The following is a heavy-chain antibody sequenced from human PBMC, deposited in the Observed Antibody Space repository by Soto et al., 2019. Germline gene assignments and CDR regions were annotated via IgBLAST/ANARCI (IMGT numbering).Heavy chain of an antibody. V-gene: IGHV4-39*01. J-gene: IGHJ4*02. CDR1: GGSISSSSYY. D-gene: IGHD3-10*01. CDR3: ARRNQREGKWFGEFSDYFDY. CDR2: TYYSGST. Sequence: QLQLQESGPGLVKPSETLSLTCTVSGGSISSSSYYWGWIRQPPGKGLEWIGSTYYSGSTYYNPYLKSSVTISVDTSKNQFSLKLSSVPAADTAVYYWARRNQREGKWFGEFSDYFDYWGQGTLVTVSS.